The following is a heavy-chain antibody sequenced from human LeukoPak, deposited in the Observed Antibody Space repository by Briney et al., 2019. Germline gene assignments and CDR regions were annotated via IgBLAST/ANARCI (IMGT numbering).Heavy chain of an antibody. V-gene: IGHV4-59*12. CDR3: AREGSWRAFDI. D-gene: IGHD3-10*01. Sequence: SETLSLTCTVSGGSISGFYWSWIRQPPGKGLDWIGYIYYSGSTYYNPSLKSRVTISVDTSKNQFSLKLSSVTAADTAVYYCAREGSWRAFDIWGQGTMVTVSS. CDR1: GGSISGFY. CDR2: IYYSGST. J-gene: IGHJ3*02.